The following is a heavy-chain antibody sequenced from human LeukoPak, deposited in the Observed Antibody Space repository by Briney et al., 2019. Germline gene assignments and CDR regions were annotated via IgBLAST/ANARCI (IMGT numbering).Heavy chain of an antibody. CDR2: IYSSGSA. J-gene: IGHJ4*02. CDR3: ARDPGGGGTYYFDY. V-gene: IGHV4-4*07. Sequence: SETLSLTCTVSGGSISTYYWNWIRQPAGKGLEWIGRIYSSGSANYNPSLKSRVTMSVDTSKNHFSLILTSVTAADTAVYYCARDPGGGGTYYFDYWRQGTLVTVSS. D-gene: IGHD2-15*01. CDR1: GGSISTYY.